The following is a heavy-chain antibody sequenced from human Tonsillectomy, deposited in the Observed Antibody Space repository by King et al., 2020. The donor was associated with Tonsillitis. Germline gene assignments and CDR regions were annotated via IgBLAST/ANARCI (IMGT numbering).Heavy chain of an antibody. CDR2: IWHEGGIK. J-gene: IGHJ4*02. CDR1: GFTFSTYG. Sequence: VQLVDSGGGGVQPGRSLRLSCAASGFTFSTYGMHWVRRAPGRGLEGVAVIWHEGGIKYYADSVKGRFNISRDNSKNTLSLQMNSLRGEDSAVYYCARAVGPYDYWGQGTLVTVSS. V-gene: IGHV3-33*01. CDR3: ARAVGPYDY.